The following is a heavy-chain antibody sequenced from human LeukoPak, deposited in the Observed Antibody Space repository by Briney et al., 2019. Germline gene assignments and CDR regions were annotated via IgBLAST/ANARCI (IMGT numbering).Heavy chain of an antibody. Sequence: ASVKVSCKASGYTFTGYYMHLVRQPPGQGLEWMGWINPNSCGTNYAQKFQGRVTMTMDTSISTAYMELSRLRSDDTAVYYCARDRGRGYSYGAYDYWGQGTLVTVSS. CDR3: ARDRGRGYSYGAYDY. V-gene: IGHV1-2*02. CDR1: GYTFTGYY. CDR2: INPNSCGT. D-gene: IGHD5-18*01. J-gene: IGHJ4*02.